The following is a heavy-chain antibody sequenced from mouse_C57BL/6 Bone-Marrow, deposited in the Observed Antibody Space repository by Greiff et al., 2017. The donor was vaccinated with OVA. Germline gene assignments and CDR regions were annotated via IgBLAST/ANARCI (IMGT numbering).Heavy chain of an antibody. J-gene: IGHJ3*01. CDR3: ARDYGSSYGAN. D-gene: IGHD1-1*01. V-gene: IGHV1-78*01. CDR1: GYTFTDHT. Sequence: VQLVESDAELVKPGASVKISCKASGYTFTDHTINWMKQRPEQGLEWIGEIYPSDGSTNYNEKFKGKATLTADKSSSTAYMQLNSLTSEDSAVYVCARDYGSSYGANWGQGTRVSVSA. CDR2: IYPSDGST.